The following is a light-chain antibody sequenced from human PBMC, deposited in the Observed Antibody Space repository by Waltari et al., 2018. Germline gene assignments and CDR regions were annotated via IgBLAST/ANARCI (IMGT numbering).Light chain of an antibody. V-gene: IGKV3-11*01. CDR1: QSVSSY. J-gene: IGKJ5*01. CDR2: DAS. Sequence: DIVFTQSPATLYLSQGERANHSCRASQSVSSYLAWYQQKPGQAPRLLIYDASNRATGIPARFSGSGSGTDFTLTISSLEPEDFAVYYCQQRSNWPSFGQGTRLEIK. CDR3: QQRSNWPS.